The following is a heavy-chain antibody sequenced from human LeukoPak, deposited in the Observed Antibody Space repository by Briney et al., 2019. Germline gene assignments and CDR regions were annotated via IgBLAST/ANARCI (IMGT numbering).Heavy chain of an antibody. Sequence: GASVKVSCKASGGTFSSYAISWVRQAPGQGLEWMGGIIPIFGTANYAQKFQGRVTITTDESTSTAYMELSSLRSEDTAVYYCARVIFAGTTRFAFDIWGQGTMVTVPS. CDR3: ARVIFAGTTRFAFDI. CDR1: GGTFSSYA. D-gene: IGHD1-1*01. CDR2: IIPIFGTA. V-gene: IGHV1-69*05. J-gene: IGHJ3*02.